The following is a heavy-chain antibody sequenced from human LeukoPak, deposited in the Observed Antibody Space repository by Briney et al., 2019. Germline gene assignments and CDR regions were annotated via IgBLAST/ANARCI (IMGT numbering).Heavy chain of an antibody. CDR1: GGSISSGGYY. CDR3: AKGTEVRGVIAH. D-gene: IGHD3-10*01. V-gene: IGHV4-31*03. CDR2: IYYSGST. J-gene: IGHJ4*02. Sequence: PSATLSLTCTVSGGSISSGGYYWRWIRQHPGKGLEWIGYIYYSGSTYYNPSLKSRVTISVDTSKNQFSLKLSSVTAADTAVYYCAKGTEVRGVIAHWGQGTLVTVSS.